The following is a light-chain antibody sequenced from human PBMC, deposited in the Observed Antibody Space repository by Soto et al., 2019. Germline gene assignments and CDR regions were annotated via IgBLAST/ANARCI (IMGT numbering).Light chain of an antibody. V-gene: IGLV3-1*01. Sequence: SYELTQSPSVSVSPGQTASITCSGDKLGDKYAFWYQQKPGQSPVLVIYEDRKRPSGIPERFSGSNSGNTATLTIGGAQAMDEADYYCQAWDSSTVVFGGGTQLTVL. CDR1: KLGDKY. CDR3: QAWDSSTVV. J-gene: IGLJ2*01. CDR2: EDR.